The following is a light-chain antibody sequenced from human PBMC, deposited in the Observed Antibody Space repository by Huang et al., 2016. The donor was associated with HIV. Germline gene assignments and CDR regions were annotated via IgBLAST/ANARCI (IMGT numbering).Light chain of an antibody. V-gene: IGKV3-20*01. CDR3: QQYDSSPWT. J-gene: IGKJ1*01. CDR1: QSVSSSY. CDR2: GAS. Sequence: ATLSCRASQSVSSSYLAWYQQKPGQAPRLLFYGASSRATGIPDRFSGSGSGTDFTLTISRLEPEDFAVYYCQQYDSSPWTFGQGTKVEIK.